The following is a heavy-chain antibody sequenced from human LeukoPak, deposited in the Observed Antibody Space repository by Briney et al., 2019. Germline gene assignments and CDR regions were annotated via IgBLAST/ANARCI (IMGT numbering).Heavy chain of an antibody. Sequence: NPSETLSLTCTVSGASVTTYYWSWIRQPAGKGLEWIGRIYSSGTTNYNLSLRGRVTMSLDTSRNQVSLKLSSVVAADTAMYYCARDYDKAFDYWGQGTLVTVSS. V-gene: IGHV4-4*07. CDR3: ARDYDKAFDY. CDR1: GASVTTYY. D-gene: IGHD3-16*01. CDR2: IYSSGTT. J-gene: IGHJ4*02.